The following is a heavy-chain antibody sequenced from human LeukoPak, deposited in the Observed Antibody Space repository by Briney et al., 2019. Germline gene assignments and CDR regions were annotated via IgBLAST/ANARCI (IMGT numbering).Heavy chain of an antibody. CDR2: IYHSGST. Sequence: SQTLSLTCTVSGGSISSGGYYWSWIRQPPGKGLEWIGYIYHSGSTYYNPSLKGRVTISVDRSKNQFSLKLSSVTAADTAVYYCARDGYYMDVWGKGTTVTVSS. CDR3: ARDGYYMDV. CDR1: GGSISSGGYY. J-gene: IGHJ6*03. V-gene: IGHV4-30-2*01.